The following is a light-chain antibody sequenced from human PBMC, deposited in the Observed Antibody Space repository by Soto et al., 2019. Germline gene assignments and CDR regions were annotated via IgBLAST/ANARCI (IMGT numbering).Light chain of an antibody. CDR3: QQYNGWPWT. V-gene: IGKV3-15*01. CDR1: QRISSD. J-gene: IGKJ1*01. Sequence: EIVMTQSPATLSVSPGERATLSCRASQRISSDLAWYQQKPGQAPRLLIYGASTRATGFSARFSGSGSGTEFTLTISSLQSEDFAVYYCQQYNGWPWTFGQGTKV. CDR2: GAS.